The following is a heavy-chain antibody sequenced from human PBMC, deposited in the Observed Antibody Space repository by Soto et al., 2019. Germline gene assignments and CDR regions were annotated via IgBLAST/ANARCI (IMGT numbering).Heavy chain of an antibody. J-gene: IGHJ4*02. D-gene: IGHD5-18*01. V-gene: IGHV3-66*04. CDR3: ARHGYNYGGGYFDY. CDR2: IYSGGST. CDR1: GGSISSSSYY. Sequence: ETLSLTCTVSGGSISSSSYYWSWVRQAPGKGLEWVSVIYSGGSTYYADSVKGRFTISRDNSKNTLYLQMNSLRAEDTAVYYCARHGYNYGGGYFDYWGQGTLVTVSS.